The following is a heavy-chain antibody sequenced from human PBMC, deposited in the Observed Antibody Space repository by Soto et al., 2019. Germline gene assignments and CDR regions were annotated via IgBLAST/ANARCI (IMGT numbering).Heavy chain of an antibody. Sequence: QVQLVQSGAEVKKPGSSVKVSCKASGGTFSSYTISWVRQAPGQGLEWMGRIIPILGIANYAQKFQGRVTITADKSTSTAYMELSSLRSEDTAVYYCARMSLGYCSSTGCYGIGDDYMDVWGKGTTVTGSS. CDR3: ARMSLGYCSSTGCYGIGDDYMDV. CDR2: IIPILGIA. V-gene: IGHV1-69*02. D-gene: IGHD2-2*01. J-gene: IGHJ6*03. CDR1: GGTFSSYT.